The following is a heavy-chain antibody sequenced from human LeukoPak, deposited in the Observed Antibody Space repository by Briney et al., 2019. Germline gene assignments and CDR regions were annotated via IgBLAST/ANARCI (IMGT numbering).Heavy chain of an antibody. J-gene: IGHJ4*02. D-gene: IGHD6-13*01. CDR2: TDGSST. CDR3: AREQQLVD. V-gene: IGHV3-74*01. CDR1: GFTFSSYW. Sequence: GGSLRLSCAASGFTFSSYWMHWVRHAPGKGLVWVSRTDGSSTSYADSVKGRFTISRDNAKNTLYLQMNSLRAEDTAVYYCAREQQLVDWGQGTLVTVSS.